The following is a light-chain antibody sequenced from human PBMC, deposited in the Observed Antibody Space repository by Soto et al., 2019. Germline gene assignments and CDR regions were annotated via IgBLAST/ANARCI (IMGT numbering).Light chain of an antibody. J-gene: IGKJ1*01. CDR1: QSISSY. CDR3: QQYTNTNNPWM. V-gene: IGKV1-39*01. Sequence: DIQMTQSPSSLSASVGDRVTITCRASQSISSYLNWYQQKPGKAPKLLIYAASSLQSRVPSRFSGSGSGTEFTLIISGLQPDDSATYYCQQYTNTNNPWMFGQGTKVDIK. CDR2: AAS.